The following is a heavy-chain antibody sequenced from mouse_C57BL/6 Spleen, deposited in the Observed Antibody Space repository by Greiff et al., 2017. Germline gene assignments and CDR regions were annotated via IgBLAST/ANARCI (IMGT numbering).Heavy chain of an antibody. J-gene: IGHJ3*01. D-gene: IGHD3-1*01. CDR1: GYAFSSSW. V-gene: IGHV1-82*01. CDR2: IYPGDGDT. Sequence: VKLVESGPELVKPGASVKISCKASGYAFSSSWMNWVKQRPGKGLEWIGRIYPGDGDTNYNGKFKGKATLTADKSSSTAYMQLCSLTSGDSAVYFCARWGARATGFAYWGQGTLVTVSA. CDR3: ARWGARATGFAY.